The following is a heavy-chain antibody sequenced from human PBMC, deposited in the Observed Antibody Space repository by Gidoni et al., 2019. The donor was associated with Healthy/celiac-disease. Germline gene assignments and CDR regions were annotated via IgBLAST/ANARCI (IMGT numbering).Heavy chain of an antibody. Sequence: QVQLQESGPGLVKPSQTLSLTCTVSGGSISSGGYYWSWIRQHPGKGLEWIGYLYYSGSTYYNPSLKSRVTISVDTSKNQFSLKLSSVTAADTAVYYCARDRRYDILTGYYSYYYYGMDVWGQGTTVTVSS. CDR1: GGSISSGGYY. CDR3: ARDRRYDILTGYYSYYYYGMDV. V-gene: IGHV4-31*03. J-gene: IGHJ6*02. D-gene: IGHD3-9*01. CDR2: LYYSGST.